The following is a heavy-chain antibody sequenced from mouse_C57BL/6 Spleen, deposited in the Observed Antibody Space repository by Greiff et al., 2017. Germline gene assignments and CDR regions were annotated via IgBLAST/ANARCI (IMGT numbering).Heavy chain of an antibody. CDR1: GYAFTNYL. CDR2: INPGSGGT. Sequence: QVQLQQSGAELVRPGTSVKVSCKASGYAFTNYLIEWVKQRPGQGLEWIGVINPGSGGTNYNEKFKGKATLTADKSSSTASMQLSILTSEDSAVYFCARSGYYYGSSYGFDYWGQGTTLTVSS. J-gene: IGHJ2*01. D-gene: IGHD1-1*01. V-gene: IGHV1-54*01. CDR3: ARSGYYYGSSYGFDY.